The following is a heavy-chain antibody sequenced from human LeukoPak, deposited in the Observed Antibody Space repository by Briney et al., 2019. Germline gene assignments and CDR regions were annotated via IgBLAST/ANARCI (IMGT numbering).Heavy chain of an antibody. CDR2: ISAYNGNT. CDR3: ARLASSSIISLYYMDV. CDR1: GYTFTSYG. D-gene: IGHD6-13*01. J-gene: IGHJ6*03. V-gene: IGHV1-18*01. Sequence: ASVKVSCKASGYTFTSYGISWVRQAPGQGLEWMGWISAYNGNTNYAQKLQGRVTMTTDTSTSTAYMELRSLRSDDTAVYYCARLASSSIISLYYMDVWGKGTTVTVSS.